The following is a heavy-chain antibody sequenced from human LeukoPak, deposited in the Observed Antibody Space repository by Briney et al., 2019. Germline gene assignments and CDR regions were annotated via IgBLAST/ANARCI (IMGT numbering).Heavy chain of an antibody. J-gene: IGHJ4*02. V-gene: IGHV3-23*01. D-gene: IGHD3-3*01. CDR3: AKGEAHAFWSGYYFDY. CDR2: IGGSGSST. CDR1: GFTFSSYG. Sequence: GGSLRLSCAASGFTFSSYGMNWVRQAPGKGLEWISTIGGSGSSTYYADSVKGRFTISRDNSKNTLYLQMNSLRAEDTAVYYCAKGEAHAFWSGYYFDYWGQGTLVTVSS.